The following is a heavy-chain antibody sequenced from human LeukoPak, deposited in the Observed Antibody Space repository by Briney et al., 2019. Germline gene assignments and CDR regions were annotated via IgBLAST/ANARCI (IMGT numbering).Heavy chain of an antibody. Sequence: PGGSLRLSCAASGFTFSSYWMHWVRQAPGKGLVWVSRINSDGSSTSYANSVKGRFTISRDNAKNTLYLQMNSLRAEDTAVYYCARDRDGYFFDSWGQGTLVTVSS. CDR1: GFTFSSYW. D-gene: IGHD5-24*01. CDR2: INSDGSST. V-gene: IGHV3-74*01. J-gene: IGHJ4*02. CDR3: ARDRDGYFFDS.